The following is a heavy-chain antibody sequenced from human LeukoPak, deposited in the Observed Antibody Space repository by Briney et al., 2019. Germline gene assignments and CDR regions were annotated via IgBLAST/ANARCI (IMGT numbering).Heavy chain of an antibody. V-gene: IGHV4-59*01. CDR3: ARGGYTLDV. J-gene: IGHJ6*04. Sequence: SETLSLTCTVSGGSNSRCYWSWIRQPPRKGLEWIGYIYYSGSTNYNPSLKSRVTISVDTSKNQFSLKLSSVTAADTAVYYCARGGYTLDVWGKGTTVTVSS. CDR2: IYYSGST. CDR1: GGSNSRCY. D-gene: IGHD5-24*01.